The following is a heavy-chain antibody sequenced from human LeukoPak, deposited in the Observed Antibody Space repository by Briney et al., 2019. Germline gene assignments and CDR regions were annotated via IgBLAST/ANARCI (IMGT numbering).Heavy chain of an antibody. Sequence: GGSLRLSCAASGFTFSKYDMSWVRQGPGKGPEWVSGINNSGGRTYYADSVKGRFTISRDNSKNTLYLQMNSLRAEDTAVYYCAKVGNSGYDSGWFDPWGQGTLVTVSS. D-gene: IGHD5-12*01. V-gene: IGHV3-23*01. CDR3: AKVGNSGYDSGWFDP. J-gene: IGHJ5*02. CDR1: GFTFSKYD. CDR2: INNSGGRT.